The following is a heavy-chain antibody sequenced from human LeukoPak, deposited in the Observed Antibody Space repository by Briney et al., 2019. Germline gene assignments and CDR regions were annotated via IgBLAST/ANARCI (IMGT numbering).Heavy chain of an antibody. D-gene: IGHD6-13*01. CDR1: GFTFSDYY. Sequence: PGGSLRLSCAASGFTFSDYYMSWVRQAPGKGLEWVANIKQDGSEKYYVDSVKGRFTIFRDNAKNSLYLQMNSLRAEDTAVYYCASDIAAGVDYWGQGTLVTVSS. CDR3: ASDIAAGVDY. J-gene: IGHJ4*02. V-gene: IGHV3-7*03. CDR2: IKQDGSEK.